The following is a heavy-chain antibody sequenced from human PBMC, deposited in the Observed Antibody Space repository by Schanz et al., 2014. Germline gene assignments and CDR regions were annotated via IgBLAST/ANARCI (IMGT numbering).Heavy chain of an antibody. CDR2: VSSRSDEI. D-gene: IGHD3-10*01. CDR1: GFAVDNYY. Sequence: EVQLVASGGGLVQPGGSLRLSCAASGFAVDNYYMSCVRQAPGKGLEWVAAVSSRSDEIKYADSVRGRFTISRDNSKNTLYLQMNSLRAEDTAVYYCAKGRFGELSAFDIWGQGTMVTVSS. V-gene: IGHV3-23*04. CDR3: AKGRFGELSAFDI. J-gene: IGHJ3*02.